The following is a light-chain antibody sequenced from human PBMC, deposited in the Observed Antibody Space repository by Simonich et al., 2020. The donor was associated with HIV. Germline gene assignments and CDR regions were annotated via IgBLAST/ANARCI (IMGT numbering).Light chain of an antibody. CDR2: WAS. CDR1: QSVLYSSNNKNY. Sequence: DIVMTQSPDSLAVSLGERATINCKSSQSVLYSSNNKNYLAWYPQKPGQPPKLLIYWASTRDSGVPDRFSGSGSLTDFTLTISSLQAEDVAVYYCQQYYTTPYTFGQGTKLEIK. V-gene: IGKV4-1*01. J-gene: IGKJ2*01. CDR3: QQYYTTPYT.